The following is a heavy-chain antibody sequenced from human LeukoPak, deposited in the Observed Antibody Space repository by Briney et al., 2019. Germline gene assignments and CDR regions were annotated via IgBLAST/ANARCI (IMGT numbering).Heavy chain of an antibody. CDR3: ARVTKDIGDIVVVPAAIRGYYYGMDV. CDR1: GYTFTSYY. Sequence: ASVKVSCKASGYTFTSYYMHWVRQAPGQGLEWMGIINPSGGSTSYAQKFQGRVTMTRDTSKNQFSLKLSSVTAADTAVYYCARVTKDIGDIVVVPAAIRGYYYGMDVWGQGTTVTVSS. V-gene: IGHV1-46*01. D-gene: IGHD2-2*02. CDR2: INPSGGST. J-gene: IGHJ6*02.